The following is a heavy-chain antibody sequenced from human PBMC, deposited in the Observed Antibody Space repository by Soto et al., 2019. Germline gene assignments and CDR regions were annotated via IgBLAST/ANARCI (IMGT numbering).Heavy chain of an antibody. CDR3: ARTGYSYSVIDAFDI. Sequence: SLRLSCAASGFTFSSYAMHWVRQAPGKGLEWVAVISYDGSNKYYADSVKGRFTISRDNSKNTLYLQMNSLRAEDTAVYYCARTGYSYSVIDAFDIWGQGTMVTVSS. V-gene: IGHV3-30-3*01. D-gene: IGHD5-18*01. CDR2: ISYDGSNK. J-gene: IGHJ3*02. CDR1: GFTFSSYA.